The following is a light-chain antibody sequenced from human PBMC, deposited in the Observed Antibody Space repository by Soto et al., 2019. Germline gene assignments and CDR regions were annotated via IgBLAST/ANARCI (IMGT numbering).Light chain of an antibody. Sequence: EIVLTQSPGTLSLSPGDRATLSCRASQSLSGSYLAWYQQKLGQAPRLLIYAVSTRATGVPARFSGNGSETEFTLTISGLQSDDFALYYCQQYNKWPPWTFGQGTKVDIK. V-gene: IGKV3-15*01. CDR1: QSLSGSY. CDR2: AVS. J-gene: IGKJ1*01. CDR3: QQYNKWPPWT.